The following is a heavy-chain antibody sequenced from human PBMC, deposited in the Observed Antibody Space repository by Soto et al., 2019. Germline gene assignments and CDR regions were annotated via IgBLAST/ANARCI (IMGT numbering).Heavy chain of an antibody. CDR3: ARGGAARPDY. CDR2: ISSNSATR. Sequence: EVQLVESGGGLVQPGGSLRLSCAASGFTFSNYGMNWVRQAPGKGLAWVSYISSNSATRQYADSVKGRFTISRDKAKNSLYLQMNSLRDEDTAVYYYARGGAARPDYWGQGTLVTVSS. CDR1: GFTFSNYG. J-gene: IGHJ4*02. V-gene: IGHV3-48*02. D-gene: IGHD6-6*01.